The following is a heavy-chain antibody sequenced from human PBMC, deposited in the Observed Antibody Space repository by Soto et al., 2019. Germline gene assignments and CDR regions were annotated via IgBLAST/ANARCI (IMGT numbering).Heavy chain of an antibody. V-gene: IGHV1-46*01. Sequence: ASVKVSCKASGYSFTAFHIHWVRQAPGLGLQWMGIINPNLGHSNTAQRFQGRVAMTWDTSTSTVYMELSSLTSDDTAVYYCARAPYSTSSFFFDHWGQGTQVTVYS. D-gene: IGHD6-6*01. CDR3: ARAPYSTSSFFFDH. J-gene: IGHJ4*02. CDR2: INPNLGHS. CDR1: GYSFTAFH.